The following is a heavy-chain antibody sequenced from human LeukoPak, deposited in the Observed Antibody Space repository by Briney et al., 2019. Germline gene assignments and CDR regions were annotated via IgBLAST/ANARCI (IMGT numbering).Heavy chain of an antibody. CDR3: AIDEPNYAPYDFDY. Sequence: PGGPLRLSCAASRFTFTNAWMNWVRQAPGKGLEWVGRIKSKGDGETTDYAAPVKGRFTISRDDTNNMVYLQMNSLKIEDTAVYYCAIDEPNYAPYDFDYWGQGTLVTVSS. V-gene: IGHV3-15*01. D-gene: IGHD4/OR15-4a*01. CDR2: IKSKGDGETT. CDR1: RFTFTNAW. J-gene: IGHJ4*02.